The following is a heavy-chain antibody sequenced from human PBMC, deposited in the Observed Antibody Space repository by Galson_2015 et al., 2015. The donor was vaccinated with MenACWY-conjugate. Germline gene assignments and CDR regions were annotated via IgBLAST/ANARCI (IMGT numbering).Heavy chain of an antibody. J-gene: IGHJ4*02. CDR3: ARGGMATGFDY. CDR1: GFTFSNYP. Sequence: SLRLSCAASGFTFSNYPMHWVRRAPGKGLEYVSSITSNGASTYCVDSLKGRFTISRDNSKNTMYLQMGSLRPEDMAVYYCARGGMATGFDYWGQGTLVTVSS. D-gene: IGHD5-12*01. CDR2: ITSNGAST. V-gene: IGHV3-64*02.